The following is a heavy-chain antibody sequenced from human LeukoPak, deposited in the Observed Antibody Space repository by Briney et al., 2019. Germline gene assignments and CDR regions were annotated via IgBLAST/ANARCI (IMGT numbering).Heavy chain of an antibody. CDR2: IYYSGSI. Sequence: SETLSLTCTVSGGSISSSSYYWGWIRQPPGKGLEWIGNIYYSGSIYYNSSLKSRVTMSVDTSKNQFSLKLSSVTAVDTAVYYCARTGGRLRSLRPKFDYWGQGTLVTVSS. V-gene: IGHV4-39*07. CDR3: ARTGGRLRSLRPKFDY. D-gene: IGHD4-17*01. J-gene: IGHJ4*02. CDR1: GGSISSSSYY.